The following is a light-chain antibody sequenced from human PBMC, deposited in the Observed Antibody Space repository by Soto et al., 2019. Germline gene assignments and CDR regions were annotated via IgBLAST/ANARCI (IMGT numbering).Light chain of an antibody. V-gene: IGKV3-20*01. Sequence: EIVLTQSPGTRSLSPGERATLSCRASQSVSDSYLAWYQQKPGQAPRLLIYGASSRATGIPDRFSGSGSGTDFTLTISRLEAEDFAVYYCQQYGSSPITFGPGTKVDIK. CDR3: QQYGSSPIT. J-gene: IGKJ3*01. CDR1: QSVSDSY. CDR2: GAS.